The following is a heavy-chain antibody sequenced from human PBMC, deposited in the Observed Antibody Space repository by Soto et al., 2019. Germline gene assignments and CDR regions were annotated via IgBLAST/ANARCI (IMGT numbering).Heavy chain of an antibody. V-gene: IGHV3-64D*06. J-gene: IGHJ4*02. Sequence: LRLSCSASGFTFSSYVMHWVRQAPGKGLEYVSSISYNGASAYYADSVKGRFTISRDNSKNTLYLQMSSLTPDDTAVYFCAKYYDNSGYYSRPSYFDYWGQGTLVTVSS. CDR2: ISYNGASA. CDR3: AKYYDNSGYYSRPSYFDY. D-gene: IGHD3-22*01. CDR1: GFTFSSYV.